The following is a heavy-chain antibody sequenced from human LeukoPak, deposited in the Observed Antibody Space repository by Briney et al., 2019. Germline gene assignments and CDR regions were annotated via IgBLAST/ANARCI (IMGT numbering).Heavy chain of an antibody. D-gene: IGHD3-10*01. V-gene: IGHV3-30*02. CDR3: ARDYYGSGSYYNGRGFGY. Sequence: GGSLRLSCAASGFTFTSYGMHWVRQAPGKGLEWVAFIQYDGTNKYYADSVKGRFTISRDNSKNTLYLQMNSLRAGDMAVYYCARDYYGSGSYYNGRGFGYWGQGTLVTVSS. J-gene: IGHJ4*02. CDR1: GFTFTSYG. CDR2: IQYDGTNK.